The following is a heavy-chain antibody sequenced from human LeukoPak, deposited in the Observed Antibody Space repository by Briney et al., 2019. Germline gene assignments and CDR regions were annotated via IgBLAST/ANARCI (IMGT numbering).Heavy chain of an antibody. CDR1: GYTLTELS. Sequence: ASVKVSCKVSGYTLTELSMHWVRQAPGKGLEWMGGFDPEDGETIYAQKFQGRVTMTEDTSTDTAYMELSSLRSEDTAVYYCATDTAAAGTFDPWGQGTLVTVSS. CDR2: FDPEDGET. J-gene: IGHJ5*02. CDR3: ATDTAAAGTFDP. V-gene: IGHV1-24*01. D-gene: IGHD6-13*01.